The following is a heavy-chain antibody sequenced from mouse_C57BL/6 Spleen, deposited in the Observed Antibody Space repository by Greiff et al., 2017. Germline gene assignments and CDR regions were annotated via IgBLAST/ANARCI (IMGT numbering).Heavy chain of an antibody. CDR2: IHPNSGST. CDR3: ARECYGSSYLYYFDY. J-gene: IGHJ2*01. CDR1: GYTFTSYC. Sequence: QVQLQQPGAELVKPGASVKLSCKASGYTFTSYCMHWVKQRPGQGLEWIGMIHPNSGSTNYNEKFKSKATLTVDKSSSTAYMQLSSLTSEDSAVYYCARECYGSSYLYYFDYWGQGTTRTVSS. V-gene: IGHV1-64*01. D-gene: IGHD1-1*01.